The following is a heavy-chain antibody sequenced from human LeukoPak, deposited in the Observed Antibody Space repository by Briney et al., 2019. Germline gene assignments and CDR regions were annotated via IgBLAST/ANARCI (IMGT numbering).Heavy chain of an antibody. V-gene: IGHV1-69*13. J-gene: IGHJ5*02. CDR3: ARDLYGGNSGGTSTKSPGWFDP. CDR1: GGTFSSYA. Sequence: SVKVSCKASGGTFSSYAISWVRQAPGQGLEWMGGIIPIFGTANYAQKFQGRVTITADESTSTAYMELSSLRSEDTAVYYCARDLYGGNSGGTSTKSPGWFDPWGQGTLVTVSS. CDR2: IIPIFGTA. D-gene: IGHD4-23*01.